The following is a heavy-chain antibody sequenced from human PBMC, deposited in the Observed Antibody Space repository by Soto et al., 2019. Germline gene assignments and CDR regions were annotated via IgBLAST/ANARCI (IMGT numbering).Heavy chain of an antibody. CDR1: GYTFTSYG. D-gene: IGHD4-17*01. V-gene: IGHV1-18*04. CDR3: VRGSRLWVTTAWFDP. CDR2: ISAYNGNT. J-gene: IGHJ5*02. Sequence: ASVKVSCKASGYTFTSYGISWVRQAPGQGLEWMGWISAYNGNTNYAQKLQGRVTMTTDTSTSTAYMELRSLRSDDTAVYYCVRGSRLWVTTAWFDPWGQGTLVTVSS.